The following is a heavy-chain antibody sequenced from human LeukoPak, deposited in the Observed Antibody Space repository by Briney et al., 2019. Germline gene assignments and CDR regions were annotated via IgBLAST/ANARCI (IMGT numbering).Heavy chain of an antibody. J-gene: IGHJ6*02. CDR3: ARPKRTSYYDFWSGFGMDV. Sequence: ASVKVSCKASGYTFTGYYMHWVRQAPGQGLEWMGWISAYNGNTNYAQKLQGRVTMTTDTSTSTAYMELRSLRPDDTAVYYCARPKRTSYYDFWSGFGMDVWGQGTTVTVSS. CDR2: ISAYNGNT. D-gene: IGHD3-3*01. V-gene: IGHV1-18*04. CDR1: GYTFTGYY.